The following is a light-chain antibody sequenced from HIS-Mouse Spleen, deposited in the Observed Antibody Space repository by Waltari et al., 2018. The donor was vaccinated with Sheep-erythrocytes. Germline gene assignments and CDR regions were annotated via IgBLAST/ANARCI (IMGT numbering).Light chain of an antibody. CDR3: CSYAGSYTYV. V-gene: IGLV2-11*01. CDR1: SSDVGGYNY. J-gene: IGLJ1*01. CDR2: DVS. Sequence: QSALTQPRSVSGSPGQSVTISCTGTSSDVGGYNYVPWYQQHPGKAPKLMIYDVSKLPSWVPDRFSGSKSGNTAYLTISGLQAEDEADYYCCSYAGSYTYVFGTGTKVTVL.